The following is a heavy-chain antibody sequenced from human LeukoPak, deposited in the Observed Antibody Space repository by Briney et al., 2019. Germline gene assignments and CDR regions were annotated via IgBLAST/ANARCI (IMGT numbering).Heavy chain of an antibody. CDR3: AKDNGYYYDSSGYYPF. CDR1: GFTFDYYA. V-gene: IGHV3-9*01. J-gene: IGHJ3*01. D-gene: IGHD3-22*01. CDR2: ISWNSGSI. Sequence: GGSLRLSCAASGFTFDYYAMHWVRQAPGKGLEWVSGISWNSGSIGYADSVKGRFTISRDNAKNPLYLQMNSLRAEDTALYYCAKDNGYYYDSSGYYPFWGQGTMVTVSS.